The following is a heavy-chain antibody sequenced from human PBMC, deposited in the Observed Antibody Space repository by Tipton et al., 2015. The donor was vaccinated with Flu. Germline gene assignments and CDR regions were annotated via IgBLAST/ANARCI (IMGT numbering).Heavy chain of an antibody. CDR2: IYPSGTT. J-gene: IGHJ4*02. Sequence: GLVKPSETLSLTCTVSSGSIRSTNYFCAWIRQPPGKRLELIGSIYPSGTTYYNPSLKSRVAISIDTSKNQFSLNLSSVTAADTAVYYCARASGVLEWRSWTFDDWGKGTLVTVS. CDR3: ARASGVLEWRSWTFDD. V-gene: IGHV4-39*07. CDR1: SGSIRSTNYF. D-gene: IGHD3-3*01.